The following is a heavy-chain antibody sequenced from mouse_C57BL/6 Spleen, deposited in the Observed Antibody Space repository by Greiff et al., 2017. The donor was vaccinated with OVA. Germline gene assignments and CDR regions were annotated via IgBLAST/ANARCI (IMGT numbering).Heavy chain of an antibody. CDR1: GYAFSSYW. V-gene: IGHV1-80*01. CDR2: IYPGDGDT. D-gene: IGHD2-1*01. Sequence: VQVVESGAELVKPGASVKISCKASGYAFSSYWMNWVKQRPGKGLEWIGQIYPGDGDTNYNGKFKGKATLTADKSSSTAYMQLSSLTSEDSAVYFCARSTYGNLYYAMDYWGQGTSVTVSS. CDR3: ARSTYGNLYYAMDY. J-gene: IGHJ4*01.